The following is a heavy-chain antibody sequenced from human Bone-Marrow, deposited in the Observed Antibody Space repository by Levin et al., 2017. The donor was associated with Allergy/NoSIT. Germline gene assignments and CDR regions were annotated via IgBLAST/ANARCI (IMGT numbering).Heavy chain of an antibody. V-gene: IGHV3-33*01. J-gene: IGHJ4*02. CDR1: GFTFSSYG. CDR2: IWYDGSNK. D-gene: IGHD3-10*01. Sequence: GESLKISCAASGFTFSSYGMHWVRQAPGKGLEWVAVIWYDGSNKYYADSVKGRFTISRDNSKNTLYLQMNSLRAEDTAVYYCARDGSSWGSGSYYNVDYWGQGTLVTVSS. CDR3: ARDGSSWGSGSYYNVDY.